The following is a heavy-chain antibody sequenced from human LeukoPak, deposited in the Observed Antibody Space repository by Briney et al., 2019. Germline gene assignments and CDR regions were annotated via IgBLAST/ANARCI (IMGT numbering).Heavy chain of an antibody. D-gene: IGHD2-15*01. Sequence: GGSLRLSCAASGFTFSSYGMHWVRQGPGKGLEWVSSISSSSSYIYYADSVKGRFTISRDNAKNSLYLQMNSLRAEDTAVYYCARDRRCSGGSCYPAGTNWFDPWGQGTLVTVSS. CDR1: GFTFSSYG. V-gene: IGHV3-21*01. CDR3: ARDRRCSGGSCYPAGTNWFDP. J-gene: IGHJ5*02. CDR2: ISSSSSYI.